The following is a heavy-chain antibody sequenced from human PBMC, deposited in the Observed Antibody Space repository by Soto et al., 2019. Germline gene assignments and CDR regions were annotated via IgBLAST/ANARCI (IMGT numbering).Heavy chain of an antibody. V-gene: IGHV1-69*13. Sequence: ASVKVSCKASGGTFSSYAISWVRQAPGQGLEWMGGIIPIFGTANYAQKFQGRVTITADESTSTAYMELSSLRSEDTAVYYCARDYYYDSSGPLLGGMDVWGQGTTVTVSS. D-gene: IGHD3-22*01. J-gene: IGHJ6*02. CDR1: GGTFSSYA. CDR2: IIPIFGTA. CDR3: ARDYYYDSSGPLLGGMDV.